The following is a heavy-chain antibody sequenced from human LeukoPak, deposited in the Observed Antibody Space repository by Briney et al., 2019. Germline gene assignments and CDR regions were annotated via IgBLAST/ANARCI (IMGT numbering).Heavy chain of an antibody. J-gene: IGHJ3*02. CDR2: LYSAGST. Sequence: PGGSLRLSCAASEFSVKYNYMTWVRQAPGKGLEWVSLLYSAGSTNYADSVKGRFTISRDNAKNSLYLQMSSLSAEDTALYYCAREVPGAMNAFDIWGQGTMVTVSS. CDR1: EFSVKYNY. CDR3: AREVPGAMNAFDI. D-gene: IGHD2-2*01. V-gene: IGHV3-53*01.